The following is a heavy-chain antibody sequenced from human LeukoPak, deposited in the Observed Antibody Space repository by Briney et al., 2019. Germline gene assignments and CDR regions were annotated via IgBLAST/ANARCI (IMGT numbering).Heavy chain of an antibody. CDR2: INPNSGGT. J-gene: IGHJ5*02. CDR1: GYTFTGYY. CDR3: ARKESLLWFGEKNWFDP. Sequence: ASVKVSCKASGYTFTGYYMHWVRQAPGQGLEWMGWINPNSGGTNYAQKFQGRVTMTRNTSISTAYMELSSLRSEDTAVYYCARKESLLWFGEKNWFDPWGQGTLVTVSS. D-gene: IGHD3-10*01. V-gene: IGHV1-2*02.